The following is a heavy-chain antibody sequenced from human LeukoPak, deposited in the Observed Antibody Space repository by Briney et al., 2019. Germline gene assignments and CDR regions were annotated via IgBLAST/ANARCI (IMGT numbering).Heavy chain of an antibody. CDR2: IYYSGGT. D-gene: IGHD2-15*01. J-gene: IGHJ6*03. CDR3: ASFYCSGGSCYQYYSYYYMDV. CDR1: GGSISSSSYY. Sequence: PSETLSLTCTVSGGSISSSSYYWGWIRQPPGKGLEWIGSIYYSGGTYSNPSLQSRVTISVDTSKNQFSLKLNSVTAADTAVYYCASFYCSGGSCYQYYSYYYMDVWGKGTTVTISS. V-gene: IGHV4-39*01.